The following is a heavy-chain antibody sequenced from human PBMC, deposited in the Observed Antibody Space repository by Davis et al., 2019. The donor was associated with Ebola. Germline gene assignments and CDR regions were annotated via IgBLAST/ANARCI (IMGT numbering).Heavy chain of an antibody. Sequence: GESLKISCKGSGYSFTNYWIAWVRQMPGKGPEWMGIIYSGDSYTDYSPSFQGHVSISTDKSINTAYLQWNSLKASDTAMYFCARHFVGKLFGMDVWGQGTTVTVSS. J-gene: IGHJ6*02. CDR2: IYSGDSYT. D-gene: IGHD3-3*01. CDR1: GYSFTNYW. V-gene: IGHV5-51*01. CDR3: ARHFVGKLFGMDV.